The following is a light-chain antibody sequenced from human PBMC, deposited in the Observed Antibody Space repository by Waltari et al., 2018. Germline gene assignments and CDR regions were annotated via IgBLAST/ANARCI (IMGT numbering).Light chain of an antibody. CDR3: QSYDSSNPWV. CDR1: SGSIASNY. V-gene: IGLV6-57*01. Sequence: NFMLTQPHPVSESPGKTVTIPCTRSSGSIASNYVQRYQQRPGSSPTTVIYEDNQRPSGVPDRFSGSIDSSSNSASLTISGLKTEDEADYYCQSYDSSNPWVFGGGTKLTVL. CDR2: EDN. J-gene: IGLJ3*02.